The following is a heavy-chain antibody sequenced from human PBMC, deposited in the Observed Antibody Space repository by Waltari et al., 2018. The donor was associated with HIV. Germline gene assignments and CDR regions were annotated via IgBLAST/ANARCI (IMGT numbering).Heavy chain of an antibody. CDR3: ARVDTAMAIDY. V-gene: IGHV4-39*01. J-gene: IGHJ4*02. Sequence: QLQLQESGPGLVKPSETLSLTCTVSGGSISSSSYYWGWIRQPPGKGLEWIGSSYYSGSTYSNPSLKSRVTISVDTSKNQFSLKLSSVTAADTAVYYWARVDTAMAIDYWGQGTLVTVSS. CDR2: SYYSGST. CDR1: GGSISSSSYY. D-gene: IGHD5-18*01.